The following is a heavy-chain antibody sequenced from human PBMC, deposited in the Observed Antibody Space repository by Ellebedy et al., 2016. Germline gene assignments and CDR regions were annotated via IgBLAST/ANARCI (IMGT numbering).Heavy chain of an antibody. D-gene: IGHD6-19*01. CDR1: GGSISSYY. CDR3: ARHVDITGYSSGWFDY. CDR2: IYHSGST. V-gene: IGHV4-59*05. J-gene: IGHJ4*02. Sequence: SETLSLTCTVSGGSISSYYWSWIRQPPGKGLEWIGSIYHSGSTYYNPSLKSRVTISVDTSKNQFSLKLSSVTAADTAVYYCARHVDITGYSSGWFDYWGQGTLVTVSS.